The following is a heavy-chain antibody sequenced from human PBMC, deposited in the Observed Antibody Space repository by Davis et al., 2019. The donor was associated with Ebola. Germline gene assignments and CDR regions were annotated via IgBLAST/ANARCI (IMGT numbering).Heavy chain of an antibody. CDR1: GFTFSSYD. CDR2: VSYDGSDT. J-gene: IGHJ4*02. Sequence: GESLKISCSASGFTFSSYDMHWVRQAPGKGLEWVAAVSYDGSDTYYGDSVKGRFTISRDNSRNTMYLQMWSLTIEDTAVYYCAGKDYYFDCWGQGTLVAVSS. V-gene: IGHV3-30*03. CDR3: AGKDYYFDC.